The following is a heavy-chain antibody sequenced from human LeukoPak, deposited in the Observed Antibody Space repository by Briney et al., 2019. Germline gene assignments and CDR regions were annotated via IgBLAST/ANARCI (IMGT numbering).Heavy chain of an antibody. CDR1: GYIFNNCD. Sequence: GGSLRLSCAASGYIFNNCDLMWVRQAPRGGGVWVSGISNDGGATQYADFVEGRFTISRDNSKNTLFLQISSLRAEDTALYYCAKGSNGYFADLWGQGTLVTVSS. D-gene: IGHD3-22*01. CDR3: AKGSNGYFADL. V-gene: IGHV3-23*01. J-gene: IGHJ5*02. CDR2: ISNDGGAT.